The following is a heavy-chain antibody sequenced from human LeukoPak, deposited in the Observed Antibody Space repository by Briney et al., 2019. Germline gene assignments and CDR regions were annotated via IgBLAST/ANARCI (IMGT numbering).Heavy chain of an antibody. D-gene: IGHD3-22*01. CDR1: GGTFSSYA. V-gene: IGHV1-69*05. Sequence: SVKVSCKPSGGTFSSYAISWVRQAPGQGLEWMGRIIPIFGTANYAQKFQGRVTITTDESTSTAYMELSSLRSEDTAVYYCARAPYYYDSSGYYKLGFFDYWGQGTLVTVSS. J-gene: IGHJ4*02. CDR3: ARAPYYYDSSGYYKLGFFDY. CDR2: IIPIFGTA.